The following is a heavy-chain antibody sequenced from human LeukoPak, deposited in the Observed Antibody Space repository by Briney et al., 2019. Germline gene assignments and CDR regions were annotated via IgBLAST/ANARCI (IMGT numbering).Heavy chain of an antibody. CDR3: ARHLPRAYYYDSSGSNWFDP. J-gene: IGHJ5*02. CDR1: GYTFTDYY. D-gene: IGHD3-22*01. Sequence: ASVKVSCKASGYTFTDYYMYWVRQAPGQGLEWMGWINPNSGGTNFAQKFRGRVTMTRDTSISTAYMELSGLTSDDTAVYYCARHLPRAYYYDSSGSNWFDPWGQGTLVTVSS. CDR2: INPNSGGT. V-gene: IGHV1-2*02.